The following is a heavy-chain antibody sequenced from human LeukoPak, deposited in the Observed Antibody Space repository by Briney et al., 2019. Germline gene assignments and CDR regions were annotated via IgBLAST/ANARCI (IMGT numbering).Heavy chain of an antibody. V-gene: IGHV3-23*01. CDR3: ASVVVVADTTDY. CDR1: GFTFSNYA. Sequence: GGSLRLSCTASGFTFSNYAMTWVRQAPGKGLEWVSTISISSGTTYYADSVKGRFTISRDNSKNTLYLQMNSLRAEDTAVYYCASVVVVADTTDYWGQGTLVTVSS. D-gene: IGHD2-15*01. J-gene: IGHJ4*02. CDR2: ISISSGTT.